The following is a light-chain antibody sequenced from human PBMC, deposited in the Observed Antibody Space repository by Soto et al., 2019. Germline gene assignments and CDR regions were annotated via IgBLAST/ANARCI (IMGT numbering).Light chain of an antibody. Sequence: QSVLTQPPSASGTPGQRVNISCSGSNSNIGSNTVEWYQQVPGKAPKLLISSNNQRPSGVPDRFSGSKSGTSASLAISGLQSEDEAHYYCAAWDDSLNGPFFGTGTKVTVL. CDR3: AAWDDSLNGPF. J-gene: IGLJ1*01. V-gene: IGLV1-44*01. CDR1: NSNIGSNT. CDR2: SNN.